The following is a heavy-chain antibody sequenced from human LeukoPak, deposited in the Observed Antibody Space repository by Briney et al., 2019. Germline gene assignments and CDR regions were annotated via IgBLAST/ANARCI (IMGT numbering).Heavy chain of an antibody. Sequence: GGSLRLSCAASGFTFSSYDMHWVRQAPGKGLEWVSAIGTAADTYYPDSVKARFTISRENATNSFYLQMNSLTADDTAVYYCARGSGTGWYTKGYFDYWGQGTMVTVSS. D-gene: IGHD6-19*01. CDR3: ARGSGTGWYTKGYFDY. J-gene: IGHJ4*02. V-gene: IGHV3-13*01. CDR1: GFTFSSYD. CDR2: IGTAADT.